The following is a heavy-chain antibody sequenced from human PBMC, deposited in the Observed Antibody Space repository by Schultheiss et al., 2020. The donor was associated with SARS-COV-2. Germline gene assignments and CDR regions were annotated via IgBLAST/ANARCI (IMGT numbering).Heavy chain of an antibody. J-gene: IGHJ6*02. Sequence: GESLKISCAASGFTFDDYTMHWVRQAPGKGLEWVSLISWDGGSTYYADSVKGRFTISRDNSKNTLYLQMNSLRAEDTAVYYCASPRYSSGWYSYYGMDVWGQGTTVTVSS. CDR3: ASPRYSSGWYSYYGMDV. D-gene: IGHD6-19*01. V-gene: IGHV3-43*01. CDR1: GFTFDDYT. CDR2: ISWDGGST.